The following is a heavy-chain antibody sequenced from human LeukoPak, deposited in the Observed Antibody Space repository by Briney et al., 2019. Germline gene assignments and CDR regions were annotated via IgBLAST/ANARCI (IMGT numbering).Heavy chain of an antibody. CDR2: IKQDGSEK. D-gene: IGHD2-2*01. J-gene: IGHJ4*02. CDR1: GFTFSTYC. CDR3: ARDYAPFGY. V-gene: IGHV3-7*01. Sequence: GGSLRLSCAASGFTFSTYCMSWVRQAPGKGLEWVANIKQDGSEKYYVDSVKGRFTISRDNANNSLYLQMNSLRAEDTAVYYCARDYAPFGYWGQGTLVTVSS.